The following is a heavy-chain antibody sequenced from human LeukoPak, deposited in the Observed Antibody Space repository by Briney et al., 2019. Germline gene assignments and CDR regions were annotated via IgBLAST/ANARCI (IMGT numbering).Heavy chain of an antibody. J-gene: IGHJ1*01. CDR1: GFTFSTYW. Sequence: GGSLRLSCAASGFTFSTYWMSWVRQAPGKGLEWVANIKQDGSEKYYVDSVKGRFTISRDNAKNSLYLQMNSLRAEDTAVYYCARDAYPESSAEYFQHWGQGTLVTVSS. CDR2: IKQDGSEK. CDR3: ARDAYPESSAEYFQH. V-gene: IGHV3-7*01. D-gene: IGHD1-14*01.